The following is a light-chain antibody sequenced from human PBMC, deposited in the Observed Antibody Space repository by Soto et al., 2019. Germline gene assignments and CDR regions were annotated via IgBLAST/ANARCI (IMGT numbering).Light chain of an antibody. J-gene: IGKJ2*01. Sequence: EIVLTQSPGTLSLSPGERATLSCRASQSVTSSYLAWYQQKPGQSPSLVIYGASNRATGVPDRFSGSGSGTDFTLTISRLEPEDFAVYYCQQYGTPPGTFGQGTKLEIK. CDR3: QQYGTPPGT. V-gene: IGKV3-20*01. CDR1: QSVTSSY. CDR2: GAS.